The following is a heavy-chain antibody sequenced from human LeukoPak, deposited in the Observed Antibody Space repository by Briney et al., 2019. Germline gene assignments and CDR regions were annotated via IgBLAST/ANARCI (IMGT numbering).Heavy chain of an antibody. CDR1: GGFLSRYY. CDR2: IYYSGST. Sequence: SETLSLTCTVFGGFLSRYYWGWIRQPPGEGLEWVGYIYYSGSTTYNPSLRSGVTIPVDTSKNQFSLKLSSVTAADTAVYYCARVPAAMGYYMDVWGKGTTVTVSS. V-gene: IGHV4-59*01. CDR3: ARVPAAMGYYMDV. D-gene: IGHD2-2*01. J-gene: IGHJ6*03.